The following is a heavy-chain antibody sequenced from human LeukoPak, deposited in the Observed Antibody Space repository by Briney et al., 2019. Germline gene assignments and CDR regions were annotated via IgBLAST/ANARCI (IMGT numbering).Heavy chain of an antibody. Sequence: SETLSLTCTVSGGSISSYYWSWIRQPPGKGLEWIGYMYYSGSTNYNPSLKSRVTISVDTSKNQFSLKLSSVTAADTAVYYCARLVSGNYGWFNPWGQGTLVTVSS. CDR1: GGSISSYY. V-gene: IGHV4-59*08. D-gene: IGHD1-7*01. CDR2: MYYSGST. J-gene: IGHJ5*02. CDR3: ARLVSGNYGWFNP.